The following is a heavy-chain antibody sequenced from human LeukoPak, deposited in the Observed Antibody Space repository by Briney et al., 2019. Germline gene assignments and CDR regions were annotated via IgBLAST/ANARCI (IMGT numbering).Heavy chain of an antibody. CDR3: AKDGDQITVTKLDY. D-gene: IGHD4-17*01. Sequence: PGGSLRLSCAASGFTFSNYWIHWVRQAPGKGLVWVSRINSDGSSTSYADSVKGRFTISRDNSKNTLYLEMNGLRAEDTAVYYCAKDGDQITVTKLDYWGQGTLVTVSS. J-gene: IGHJ4*02. V-gene: IGHV3-74*01. CDR1: GFTFSNYW. CDR2: INSDGSST.